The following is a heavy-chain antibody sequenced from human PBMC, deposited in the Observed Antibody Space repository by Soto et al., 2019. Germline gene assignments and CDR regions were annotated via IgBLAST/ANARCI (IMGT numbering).Heavy chain of an antibody. CDR2: IIPIFGTA. CDR1: GGTFSSYA. J-gene: IGHJ6*02. Sequence: SVKVSCKASGGTFSSYAISWVRQAPGQGLEWMGGIIPIFGTANYAQKFQGRVTITADESTSTAYMELSSLRSEDTAVYYCASFGQDYYYYGMDVWGQGTTVTVSS. CDR3: ASFGQDYYYYGMDV. D-gene: IGHD3-10*01. V-gene: IGHV1-69*13.